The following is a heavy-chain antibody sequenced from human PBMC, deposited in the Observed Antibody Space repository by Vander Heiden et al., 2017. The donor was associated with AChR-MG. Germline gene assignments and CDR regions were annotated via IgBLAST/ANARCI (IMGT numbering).Heavy chain of an antibody. J-gene: IGHJ5*02. D-gene: IGHD2-2*01. CDR2: VNAGNGNT. V-gene: IGHV1-3*01. CDR1: GYTFTSYA. Sequence: QAQFVQSGAEVKKPGASVKVSRRASGYTFTSYAMHWVRQAPGQRLGWVGWVNAGNGNTKYSQKFQDRVTITRDTSASTAYMELSSLRSEDTAVYYCARDWVVVVPAAMPTNWFDPWGQGTLVTVSS. CDR3: ARDWVVVVPAAMPTNWFDP.